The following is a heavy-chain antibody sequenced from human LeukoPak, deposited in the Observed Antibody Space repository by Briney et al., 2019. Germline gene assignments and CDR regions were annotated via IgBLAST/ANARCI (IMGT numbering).Heavy chain of an antibody. CDR3: ARDLTVTYYYYMDV. CDR2: ISTSGGST. CDR1: GFTFSSYG. J-gene: IGHJ6*03. Sequence: GGSLRLSCAASGFTFSSYGMSWVRQAPGKGLEWVSSISTSGGSTYYADSVKGRFTISRDNAKNSLYLQMNSLRAEDAAVYYCARDLTVTYYYYMDVWGKGTTVTVSS. V-gene: IGHV3-23*01. D-gene: IGHD4-11*01.